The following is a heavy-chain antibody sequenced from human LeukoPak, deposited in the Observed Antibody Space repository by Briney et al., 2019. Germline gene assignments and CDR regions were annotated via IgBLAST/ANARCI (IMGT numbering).Heavy chain of an antibody. CDR3: ARDYEMSFDY. V-gene: IGHV4-31*03. CDR2: IYYSGST. D-gene: IGHD3-3*01. CDR1: GGSISSGGYY. J-gene: IGHJ4*02. Sequence: SQTLSLTCTVSGGSISSGGYYWSWIRQHPGKGLEWIGYIYYSGSTCYNPSLKSRVTVSVDTSKNQFSLKLSSVTAADTAVYYCARDYEMSFDYWGQGTLVTVSS.